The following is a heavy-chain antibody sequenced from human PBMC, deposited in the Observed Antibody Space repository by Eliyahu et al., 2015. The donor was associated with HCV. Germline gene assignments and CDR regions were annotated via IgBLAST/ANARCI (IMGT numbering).Heavy chain of an antibody. CDR1: GFTFSSYA. Sequence: EVQLLESGGGLVQPGGSLRLSCAASGFTFSSYAMSWVRQAPGKGLEWVSAISGSGGSTYYADSVKGRFTISRDNSKNTLYLQMNSLRAEDTAVYYCAKDHGSYYYDSSGYYYDYWGQGTLVTVSS. D-gene: IGHD3-22*01. CDR2: ISGSGGST. CDR3: AKDHGSYYYDSSGYYYDY. V-gene: IGHV3-23*01. J-gene: IGHJ4*02.